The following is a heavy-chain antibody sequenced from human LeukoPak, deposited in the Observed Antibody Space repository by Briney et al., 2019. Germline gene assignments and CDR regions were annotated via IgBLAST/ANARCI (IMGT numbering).Heavy chain of an antibody. Sequence: GGSLRLSCAASGFTFNSIWMSWVRQAPGKGLEWVASISQDESHKYYLDSVKGRFTISRDNAKNSLFLQVNSLRVEHTAVYYCGGEPRSMAYWGQGTLVTVSS. CDR3: GGEPRSMAY. CDR1: GFTFNSIW. J-gene: IGHJ4*02. V-gene: IGHV3-7*01. CDR2: ISQDESHK. D-gene: IGHD2-21*01.